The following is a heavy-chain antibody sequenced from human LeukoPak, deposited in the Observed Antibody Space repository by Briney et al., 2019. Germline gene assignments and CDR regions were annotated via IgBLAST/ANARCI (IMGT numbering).Heavy chain of an antibody. CDR2: ISSSSSYI. CDR1: GFTFSSYS. Sequence: GGSLRLSCAASGFTFSSYSMNWVRQAPGKGLEWVSSISSSSSYIYYADSVKGRFTISRDNAKNSLYLQMNSLRAEDTAVYYCARDLSVRWYYDILTGYYPPTFYYYGMDVWGQGTTVTVSS. D-gene: IGHD3-9*01. J-gene: IGHJ6*02. V-gene: IGHV3-21*01. CDR3: ARDLSVRWYYDILTGYYPPTFYYYGMDV.